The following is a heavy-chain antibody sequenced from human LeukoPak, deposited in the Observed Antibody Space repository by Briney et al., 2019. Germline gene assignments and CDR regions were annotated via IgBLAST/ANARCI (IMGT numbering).Heavy chain of an antibody. V-gene: IGHV1-18*01. Sequence: ASVKVSCKASGYTFTSYGISWVRQAPGQGPEWMGWISAYNGNTNYAQKRQGRGTMTTDTSTSTAYMELRSLRSDDTAVYYCARAGGSSGYYYGDYWGQGTLVTVSS. CDR2: ISAYNGNT. D-gene: IGHD3-22*01. J-gene: IGHJ4*02. CDR3: ARAGGSSGYYYGDY. CDR1: GYTFTSYG.